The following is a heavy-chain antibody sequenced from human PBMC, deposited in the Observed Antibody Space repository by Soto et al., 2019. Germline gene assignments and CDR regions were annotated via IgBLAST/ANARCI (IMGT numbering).Heavy chain of an antibody. Sequence: ASVKVSCKASGYTFTSYAMHWVRQAPGQRLEWMGWINAGNGNTKYSQKFQGRVTITRDTSASTAYMELSSLRSEDTAVYYCARGRDTYYDILTGYSGEYYYYGMDVWGQGTTVTVSS. CDR1: GYTFTSYA. J-gene: IGHJ6*02. D-gene: IGHD3-9*01. CDR2: INAGNGNT. V-gene: IGHV1-3*01. CDR3: ARGRDTYYDILTGYSGEYYYYGMDV.